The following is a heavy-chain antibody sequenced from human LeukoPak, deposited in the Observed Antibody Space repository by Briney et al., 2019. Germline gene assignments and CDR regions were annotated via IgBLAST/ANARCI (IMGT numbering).Heavy chain of an antibody. D-gene: IGHD6-19*01. CDR1: GGSFNAYY. Sequence: SETLPLTCAVYGGSFNAYYWSWIRQPPGKGLEWIGEINHSGGTNYNPSLKSRVTMLVDTSMNQFSLKLISVTAADTAVYYCATERRYSSGRWDYYFDNWGQGTLVTVSS. J-gene: IGHJ4*02. CDR2: INHSGGT. CDR3: ATERRYSSGRWDYYFDN. V-gene: IGHV4-34*01.